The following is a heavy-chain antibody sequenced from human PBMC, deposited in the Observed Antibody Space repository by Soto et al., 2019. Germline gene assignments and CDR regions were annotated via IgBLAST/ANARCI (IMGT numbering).Heavy chain of an antibody. CDR2: IIPIFGTA. CDR3: ARDGGRHSGGIDY. CDR1: GGTFSSYS. V-gene: IGHV1-69*01. Sequence: QVQLVQSGAEVKKPGSSVQVSCQASGGTFSSYSINWVRQAPGQGLEWMGEIIPIFGTANYAQKFQGRVTMTADESTSTAYMELSSLRSEDTAVYYCARDGGRHSGGIDYWGQGTLVTVSS. D-gene: IGHD1-26*01. J-gene: IGHJ4*02.